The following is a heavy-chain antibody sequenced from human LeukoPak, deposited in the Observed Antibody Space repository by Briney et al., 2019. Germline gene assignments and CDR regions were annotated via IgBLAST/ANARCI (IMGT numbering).Heavy chain of an antibody. CDR2: IPYDGSNK. CDR1: GFTFSSYA. V-gene: IGHV3-30-3*01. J-gene: IGHJ6*02. Sequence: PGGSLRLSCAASGFTFSSYAMHWVRQAPGKGLEWVAVIPYDGSNKYYADSVKGRFTISRDNSKNTLYLQMNSLRAEDTAVYYCARDLSYYYYGMDVWGQGTTVTVSS. CDR3: ARDLSYYYYGMDV.